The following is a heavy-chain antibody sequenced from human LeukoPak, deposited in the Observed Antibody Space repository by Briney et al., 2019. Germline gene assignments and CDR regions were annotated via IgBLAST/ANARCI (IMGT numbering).Heavy chain of an antibody. J-gene: IGHJ4*02. CDR2: IYYSGST. D-gene: IGHD1-7*01. CDR3: ARLPSRGTTIWDY. V-gene: IGHV4-39*01. CDR1: GGSFSSYY. Sequence: SETLSLTCAVYGGSFSSYYWGWIRQPPGKGLEWIGSIYYSGSTYYNPSLKSRVTISVDTSKNQFSLKLSSVTAADTAVYYCARLPSRGTTIWDYWGQGTLVTVSS.